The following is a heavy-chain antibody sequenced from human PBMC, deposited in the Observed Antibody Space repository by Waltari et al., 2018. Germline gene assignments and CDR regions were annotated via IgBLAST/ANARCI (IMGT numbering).Heavy chain of an antibody. CDR3: ARDHIAAPENY. CDR1: GFTVTSTY. D-gene: IGHD6-13*01. V-gene: IGHV3-53*02. CDR2: IFSGTRT. Sequence: EVQLVETGGGLIQPGGSLRLSCAASGFTVTSTYLGWVRQPPGKGLEWVSIIFSGTRTYYADSVKGRFTISRDNSKNTLYLQMNSLRAEDTAVYYCARDHIAAPENYRGQGTLVTVSS. J-gene: IGHJ4*02.